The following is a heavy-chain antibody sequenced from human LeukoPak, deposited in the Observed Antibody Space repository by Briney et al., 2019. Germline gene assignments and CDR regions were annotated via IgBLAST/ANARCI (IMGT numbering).Heavy chain of an antibody. Sequence: SETLSLTCTVSGGSISSYYWSWIRQPPGRGLEWIGYIYYSGSTNYNPSLKSRVTISVDTSKNQFSLKLSSVTAADTAVYYCARARSYGFGRDAFDIWGQGTMVTVSS. CDR1: GGSISSYY. CDR2: IYYSGST. V-gene: IGHV4-59*12. D-gene: IGHD3-10*01. CDR3: ARARSYGFGRDAFDI. J-gene: IGHJ3*02.